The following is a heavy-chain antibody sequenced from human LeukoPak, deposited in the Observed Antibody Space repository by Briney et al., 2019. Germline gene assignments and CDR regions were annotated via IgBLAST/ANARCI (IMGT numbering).Heavy chain of an antibody. CDR2: INHSGST. D-gene: IGHD2-21*01. Sequence: LRLSCAASGFTFSDYYMSWIRQPPGKGLEWIGEINHSGSTNYNPSLKSRVTISVDTSKNQFSLKLSSVTAADTAVYYCARARASAFDYWGQGTLVTVSS. V-gene: IGHV4-34*01. CDR3: ARARASAFDY. J-gene: IGHJ4*02. CDR1: GFTFSDYY.